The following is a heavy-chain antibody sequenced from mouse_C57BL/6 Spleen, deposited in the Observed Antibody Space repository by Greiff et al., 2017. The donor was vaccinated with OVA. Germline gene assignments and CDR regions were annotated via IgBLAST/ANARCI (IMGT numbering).Heavy chain of an antibody. J-gene: IGHJ4*01. Sequence: EVQRVESGPGLVKPSQSLSLTCSVTGYSITSGYYWNWIRQFPGNKLEWMGYISYDGSNNYNPSLKNRISITRDTSKNQFFLKLNSVTTEDAATYYCAIYDGYYGYAMDYWGQGTSVTVSS. CDR2: ISYDGSN. CDR1: GYSITSGYY. CDR3: AIYDGYYGYAMDY. V-gene: IGHV3-6*01. D-gene: IGHD2-3*01.